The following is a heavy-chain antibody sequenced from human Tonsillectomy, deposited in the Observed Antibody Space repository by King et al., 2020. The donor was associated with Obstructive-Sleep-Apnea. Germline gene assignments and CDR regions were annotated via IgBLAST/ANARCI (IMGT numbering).Heavy chain of an antibody. CDR3: TTYQGTSMVIDY. Sequence: VQLVESGGGLVKPGGALRLSCAASGFIFNNAWMSWVRQAPGKGLEWVVRIKITTDGGTTEYAKHLKGRFTLSREDSKNTLYLQMNSLKTEDTAVYYCTTYQGTSMVIDYWGQGSLVTVSS. CDR1: GFIFNNAW. J-gene: IGHJ4*02. V-gene: IGHV3-15*01. CDR2: IKITTDGGTT. D-gene: IGHD5-18*01.